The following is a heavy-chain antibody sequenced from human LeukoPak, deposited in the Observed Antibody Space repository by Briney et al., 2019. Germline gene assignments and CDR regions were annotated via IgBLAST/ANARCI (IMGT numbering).Heavy chain of an antibody. V-gene: IGHV1-69*13. CDR3: ARDRVVVPAAIGGENYYYMDV. CDR1: GGTFSSYA. Sequence: SVKVSCKASGGTFSSYAISWVRQAPGQGVEWMGGIIPIFGTANYAQKFQGRVTITADESTSTAYMELSSLRSEDTAVYYCARDRVVVPAAIGGENYYYMDVWGKGTTVTVSS. CDR2: IIPIFGTA. J-gene: IGHJ6*03. D-gene: IGHD2-2*01.